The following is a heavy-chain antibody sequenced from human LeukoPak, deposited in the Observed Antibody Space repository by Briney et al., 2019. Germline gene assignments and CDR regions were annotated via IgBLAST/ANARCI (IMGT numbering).Heavy chain of an antibody. D-gene: IGHD3-16*01. CDR3: ATGLMITFGEHQIDY. Sequence: ASVKVSRKVSGYTFTDYYMHWVQQAPGKGLEWMGLVDPEDGETIYAEKFQGRVTITADTSTDTAYMELSSPRSEDTAVYYCATGLMITFGEHQIDYWGQGTLVTVSS. J-gene: IGHJ4*02. V-gene: IGHV1-69-2*01. CDR2: VDPEDGET. CDR1: GYTFTDYY.